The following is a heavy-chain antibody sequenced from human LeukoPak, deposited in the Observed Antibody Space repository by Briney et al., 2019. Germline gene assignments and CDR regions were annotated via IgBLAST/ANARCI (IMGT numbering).Heavy chain of an antibody. V-gene: IGHV4-4*07. CDR1: GGSISSYY. D-gene: IGHD6-19*01. CDR2: IYTSGST. J-gene: IGHJ4*02. Sequence: PSETLSLTCTVSGGSISSYYRSWIRQPAGKGLEWIGRIYTSGSTNYNPSLKSRVTISVDKSKNQFSLKLSSVTAADTAVYYCARGSWYVAGTEDYWGQGTLVTVSS. CDR3: ARGSWYVAGTEDY.